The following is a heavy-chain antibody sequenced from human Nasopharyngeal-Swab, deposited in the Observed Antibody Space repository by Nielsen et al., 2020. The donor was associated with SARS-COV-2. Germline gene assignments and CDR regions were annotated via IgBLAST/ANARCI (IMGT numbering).Heavy chain of an antibody. CDR3: AKDRGGRSLDS. CDR1: GFNFTSYA. V-gene: IGHV3-30-3*02. CDR2: VSYDGTNT. D-gene: IGHD3-16*01. J-gene: IGHJ4*02. Sequence: GGSLRLSCSASGFNFTSYAIHCVRQPPGKGLEWVAVVSYDGTNTSYADSVKGRFAISRDNSKSTVSLQMNSLRSEDTAVYYCAKDRGGRSLDSWGQGTLVTVSS.